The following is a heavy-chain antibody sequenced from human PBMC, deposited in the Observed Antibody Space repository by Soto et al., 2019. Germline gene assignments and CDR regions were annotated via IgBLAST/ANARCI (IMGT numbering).Heavy chain of an antibody. CDR3: ARDRDCSSTSCYPYYYYMDV. CDR2: IKQDGSEK. D-gene: IGHD2-2*01. J-gene: IGHJ6*03. CDR1: GFTFSSYW. Sequence: GGSLRLSCAASGFTFSSYWMSWVRQAPGKGLEWVANIKQDGSEKYYVDSVKGRFTISRDNAKNSLYLQMNSLKAEDTAVYYCARDRDCSSTSCYPYYYYMDVWGKGTTVTVSS. V-gene: IGHV3-7*01.